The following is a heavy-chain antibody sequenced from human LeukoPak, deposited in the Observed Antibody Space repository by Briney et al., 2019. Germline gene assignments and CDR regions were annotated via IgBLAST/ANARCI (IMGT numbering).Heavy chain of an antibody. Sequence: SETLSLTCTVSGGSISSSSYYWGWIRHPPGKGLVWIGSIYYSGSTNYNPSLKSRVTISVDTSKNQFSLKLSSVTAADTAVYYCARDRDRWYFDYWGQGTLVTVSS. D-gene: IGHD4-23*01. CDR3: ARDRDRWYFDY. CDR2: IYYSGST. J-gene: IGHJ4*02. V-gene: IGHV4-39*07. CDR1: GGSISSSSYY.